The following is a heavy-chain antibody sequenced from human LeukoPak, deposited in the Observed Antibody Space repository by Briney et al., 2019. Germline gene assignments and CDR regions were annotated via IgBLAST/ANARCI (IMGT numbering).Heavy chain of an antibody. CDR1: GGTFSSYA. CDR3: ATIWQWPRRGFDP. V-gene: IGHV1-69*06. CDR2: IIPIFGTA. Sequence: GASVKVSCKASGGTFSSYAISWVRQAPGQGLEWMGGIIPIFGTANYAQKFQGRVTMTEDTSTDTAYMELSSLRSEDTAVYYCATIWQWPRRGFDPWGQGTLVTVSS. D-gene: IGHD6-19*01. J-gene: IGHJ5*02.